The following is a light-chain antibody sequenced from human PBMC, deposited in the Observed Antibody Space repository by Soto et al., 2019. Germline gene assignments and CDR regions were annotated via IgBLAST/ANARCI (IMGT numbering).Light chain of an antibody. CDR1: SSDVGGHNY. Sequence: QSVLTQPASVSGSPGQSITISCTGTSSDVGGHNYVSWYQQHPGRAPKLMIYEVSNRPSGVSNRFSGSKSGSTASLTISGLQPEDEADYYCSSYKSSSTYVFGTGTKVTVL. V-gene: IGLV2-14*01. CDR2: EVS. J-gene: IGLJ1*01. CDR3: SSYKSSSTYV.